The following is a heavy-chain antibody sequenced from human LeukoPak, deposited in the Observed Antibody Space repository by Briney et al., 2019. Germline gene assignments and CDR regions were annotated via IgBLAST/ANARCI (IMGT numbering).Heavy chain of an antibody. CDR2: ISPYNGNT. J-gene: IGHJ4*02. V-gene: IGHV1-18*01. Sequence: ASVKVSCKASGYTFRSYGFRWVRQAPGQGLEWMGWISPYNGNTNYAQRFQGRVTMTTGTSTSTAYMELRSLRFDDTAVYYCARDGGYFDYWGRGTLVTVSS. CDR3: ARDGGYFDY. CDR1: GYTFRSYG.